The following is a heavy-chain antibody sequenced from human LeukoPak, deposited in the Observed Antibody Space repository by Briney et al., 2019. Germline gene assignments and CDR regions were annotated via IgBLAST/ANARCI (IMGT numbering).Heavy chain of an antibody. Sequence: GGSLRLSCAASGFTFSSYSMNWVRQAPGKGLEWVSSISSSSSYIYYADSVKGRFTISRDNAKNSLYLQMNSLRAEDTAVYYCARGIGRGGTIFGVVIIPHDAFDIWGQGTMVTVSS. D-gene: IGHD3-3*01. J-gene: IGHJ3*02. CDR3: ARGIGRGGTIFGVVIIPHDAFDI. CDR2: ISSSSSYI. CDR1: GFTFSSYS. V-gene: IGHV3-21*01.